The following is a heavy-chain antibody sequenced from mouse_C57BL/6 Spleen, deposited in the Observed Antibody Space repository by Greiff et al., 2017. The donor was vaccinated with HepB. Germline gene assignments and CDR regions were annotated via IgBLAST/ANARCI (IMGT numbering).Heavy chain of an antibody. CDR1: GYSFTGYY. J-gene: IGHJ1*03. Sequence: EVQLQESGPELVKPGASVKISCKASGYSFTGYYMNWVKQSPEKSLEWIGEINPSTGGTTYNQKFKAKATLTVDKSSSTAYMQLKSLTSEDSAVYYGARSDEDDGDWYIDVWGTGTTVTVSS. CDR3: ARSDEDDGDWYIDV. V-gene: IGHV1-42*01. D-gene: IGHD2-12*01. CDR2: INPSTGGT.